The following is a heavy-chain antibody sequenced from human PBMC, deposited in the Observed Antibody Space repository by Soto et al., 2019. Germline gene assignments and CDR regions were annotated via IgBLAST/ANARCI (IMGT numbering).Heavy chain of an antibody. CDR3: VRDLQRFSSWYDYLDS. CDR2: ISNYNGNT. J-gene: IGHJ4*02. V-gene: IGHV1-18*01. D-gene: IGHD6-13*01. CDR1: GYTFTSYA. Sequence: GASVKVSCKASGYTFTSYAMHWVRQAPGQGPEWMGWISNYNGNTNYAQNFLGRVTLTTDRSTSTAHMELRSLRSDDTAVYYCVRDLQRFSSWYDYLDSWGQGTRVTVSS.